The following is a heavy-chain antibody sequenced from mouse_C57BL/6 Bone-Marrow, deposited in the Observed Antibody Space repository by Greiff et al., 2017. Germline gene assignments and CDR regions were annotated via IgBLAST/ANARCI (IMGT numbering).Heavy chain of an antibody. D-gene: IGHD1-1*01. J-gene: IGHJ1*03. Sequence: VQLKESVAALVRPGASVKLSCTASGFNIKNTYMHWVKQRPEQGLEWIGRIDPANGNTKYAPKFQGKATITADTSSNTAYLQLSSLTSEDTAIYYCARSSHYCGSSYGYFDVWGTGTTVIVSS. V-gene: IGHV14-3*01. CDR1: GFNIKNTY. CDR3: ARSSHYCGSSYGYFDV. CDR2: IDPANGNT.